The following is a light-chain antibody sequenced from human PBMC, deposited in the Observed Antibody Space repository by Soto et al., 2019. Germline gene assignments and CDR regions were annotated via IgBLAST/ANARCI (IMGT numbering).Light chain of an antibody. J-gene: IGKJ2*01. CDR3: QQYVMPPFT. CDR1: QSVSKWY. Sequence: EIVLTQAPGTLSLSPGERATLSCRASQSVSKWYVAWYQVKPGQAPRLVIYGASSRATGIPDRFSGGGSGTEFTLSISRLGPEDCAVYYCQQYVMPPFTFGRGTKVDIK. V-gene: IGKV3-20*01. CDR2: GAS.